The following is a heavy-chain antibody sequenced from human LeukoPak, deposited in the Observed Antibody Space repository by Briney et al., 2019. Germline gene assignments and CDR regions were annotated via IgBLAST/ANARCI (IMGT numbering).Heavy chain of an antibody. J-gene: IGHJ6*03. CDR3: ARDRDAGVGVVRDYYYMGV. D-gene: IGHD3-3*01. Sequence: ASVKVSCRASGYTFTDYYMHWVRQAPGQGLEWMGWINPNSDATNYAQKFQGRVTMTRDSSISTAYMDLSRLRSDDTAVYHCARDRDAGVGVVRDYYYMGVWGKGTSVTVSS. CDR1: GYTFTDYY. V-gene: IGHV1-2*02. CDR2: INPNSDAT.